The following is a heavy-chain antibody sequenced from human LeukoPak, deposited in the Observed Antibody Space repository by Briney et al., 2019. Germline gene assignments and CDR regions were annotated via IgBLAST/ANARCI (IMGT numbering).Heavy chain of an antibody. V-gene: IGHV4-59*01. CDR3: ARGVAVAALDI. Sequence: SETLSLTCTVSGGSISSYYCSWIRQPPGKGLEWIGYIYYSGSTNYNPSLKSRVTISVDTSKNQFSLKLSSVTAADTAVYYCARGVAVAALDIWGQGKMVTVSS. J-gene: IGHJ3*02. D-gene: IGHD6-19*01. CDR2: IYYSGST. CDR1: GGSISSYY.